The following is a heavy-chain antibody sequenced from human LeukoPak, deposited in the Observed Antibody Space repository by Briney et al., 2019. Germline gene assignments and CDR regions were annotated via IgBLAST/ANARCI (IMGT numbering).Heavy chain of an antibody. CDR1: GGSISSYY. Sequence: SETLSLTCTVSGGSISSYYWSWIRQPAGKGLEWIGRIYTSGSTNYNPSLKSRVTMSVDTSKNQFSLKLSSVTAADTAVYYCARVAQYSWSPPLYYFDYWGQGTLVTVSS. CDR2: IYTSGST. V-gene: IGHV4-4*07. CDR3: ARVAQYSWSPPLYYFDY. J-gene: IGHJ4*02. D-gene: IGHD1-20*01.